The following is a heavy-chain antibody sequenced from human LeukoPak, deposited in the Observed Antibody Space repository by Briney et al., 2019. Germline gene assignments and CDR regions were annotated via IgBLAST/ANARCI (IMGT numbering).Heavy chain of an antibody. J-gene: IGHJ4*02. V-gene: IGHV1-3*04. Sequence: ASVKVSCKASGYTFISYVMHWVRQAPGQRLEWMGWINIGNGNTKYSQEFQGRVIITRDTSASTAYMELSSLTSEDTAVYYCARDPGLPPDYWGQGTLATVSS. D-gene: IGHD4-11*01. CDR3: ARDPGLPPDY. CDR1: GYTFISYV. CDR2: INIGNGNT.